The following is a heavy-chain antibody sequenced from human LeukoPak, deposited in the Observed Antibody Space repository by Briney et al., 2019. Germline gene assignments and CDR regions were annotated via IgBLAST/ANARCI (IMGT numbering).Heavy chain of an antibody. CDR3: ARHQPYYGDYPYWYFDL. J-gene: IGHJ2*01. CDR2: IHYSGTT. CDR1: GGSISGYY. V-gene: IGHV4-59*08. D-gene: IGHD4-17*01. Sequence: SETLSLTCTVSGGSISGYYWSWIRLPPGKGLEWIAYIHYSGTTNYNPSLRSRVTISVDTSKNQFSLKVNSVTATDTAVYYCARHQPYYGDYPYWYFDLWGRGTLVTVSS.